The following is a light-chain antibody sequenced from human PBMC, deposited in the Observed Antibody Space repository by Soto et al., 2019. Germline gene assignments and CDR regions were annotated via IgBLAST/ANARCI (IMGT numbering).Light chain of an antibody. CDR1: PSVSSN. CDR2: GAS. Sequence: IVMTQSPATLSVSPGERATLSCRASPSVSSNLAWYQRRPGQAPRLLIYGASTRATGIPARFSGSGSETEFTLTISSLQSEDFAVYYCQQYNNWPPWTFGQGTKVE. CDR3: QQYNNWPPWT. V-gene: IGKV3-15*01. J-gene: IGKJ1*01.